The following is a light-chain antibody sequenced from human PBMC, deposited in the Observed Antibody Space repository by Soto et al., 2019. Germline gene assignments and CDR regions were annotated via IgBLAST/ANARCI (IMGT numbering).Light chain of an antibody. CDR3: NSYTTNSTRV. CDR2: EVS. CDR1: SSDVGRYNY. Sequence: QSALTQPASVSGSPGQSITISCTGTSSDVGRYNYVSWYQQHPGKTPKLIIYEVSNRPSGVSNRFSGSKSGNTASLTISGLQAEDGGDYYCNSYTTNSTRVFGTGTKVTVL. J-gene: IGLJ1*01. V-gene: IGLV2-14*01.